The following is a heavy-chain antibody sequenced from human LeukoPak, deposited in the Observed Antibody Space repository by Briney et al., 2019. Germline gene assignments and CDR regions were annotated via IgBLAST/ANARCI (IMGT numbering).Heavy chain of an antibody. D-gene: IGHD1-26*01. CDR3: AKDRVGARPPDAFDI. V-gene: IGHV3-30*18. CDR2: IWFGGSNK. CDR1: GFTFSSYG. Sequence: PGRTLRLSCAVSGFTFSSYGMHWVRQAPGKGLEWVAVIWFGGSNKYYADSVKGRFTISRYNSKNTLYLQMISLRAEDTAVYYCAKDRVGARPPDAFDIWGQGTMVTVSS. J-gene: IGHJ3*02.